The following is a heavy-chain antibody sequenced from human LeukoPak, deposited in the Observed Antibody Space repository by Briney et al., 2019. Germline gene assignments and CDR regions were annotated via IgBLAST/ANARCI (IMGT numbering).Heavy chain of an antibody. V-gene: IGHV4-59*08. CDR2: IYYSGST. J-gene: IGHJ4*02. D-gene: IGHD6-19*01. CDR1: GGSISSYY. CDR3: AGAYSSGLFDN. Sequence: SETLSLTCTVSGGSISSYYWNWIRQPPGKGLEWIGDIYYSGSTNYNPSLKSRVIISLDTSKNQFSLNLRSVTAADTAVYYCAGAYSSGLFDNWGQGTLVTVSS.